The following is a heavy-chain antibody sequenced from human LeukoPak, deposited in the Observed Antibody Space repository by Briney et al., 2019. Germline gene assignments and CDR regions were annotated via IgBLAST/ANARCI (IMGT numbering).Heavy chain of an antibody. V-gene: IGHV4-59*01. CDR1: GVSISSYY. Sequence: PSETLSLTCTVAGVSISSYYWSCIRLPPRKGLECIGYLSKSGNTNYSPPLKSRVTIFGDTSKKQFFLKLSSVTAADTAVYYCARARYVNSFYAFDIWGQGTLVTVSS. CDR3: ARARYVNSFYAFDI. J-gene: IGHJ3*02. CDR2: LSKSGNT. D-gene: IGHD3-9*01.